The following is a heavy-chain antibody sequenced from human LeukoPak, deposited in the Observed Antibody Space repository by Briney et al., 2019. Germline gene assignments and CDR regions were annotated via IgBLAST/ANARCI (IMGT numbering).Heavy chain of an antibody. Sequence: SETLSLTCTVSGGSISSSYWSWIRQPPGKGLEWIGYIYYSGSTNYNPSLKSRVTISVDTSKNQFSLKLSSVTAADTAVYYCARGATIFGVVILYYYYYMDVWGKGTAVTVSS. V-gene: IGHV4-59*01. CDR3: ARGATIFGVVILYYYYYMDV. CDR1: GGSISSSY. D-gene: IGHD3-3*01. J-gene: IGHJ6*03. CDR2: IYYSGST.